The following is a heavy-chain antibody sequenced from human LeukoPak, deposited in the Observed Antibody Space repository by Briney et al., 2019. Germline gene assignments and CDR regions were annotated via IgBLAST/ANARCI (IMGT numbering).Heavy chain of an antibody. CDR2: THYSGST. V-gene: IGHV4-59*08. J-gene: IGHJ4*02. CDR3: ASESVALAGIDY. CDR1: GGSISDYY. Sequence: SVTLSLTCTVSGGSISDYYWTWIRRPPGKGPEWIGYTHYSGSTNYNPSLKSQVTISVDTSKNQFSLKLSSVTAADTAVYYCASESVALAGIDYWGQGTLVTVSS. D-gene: IGHD6-19*01.